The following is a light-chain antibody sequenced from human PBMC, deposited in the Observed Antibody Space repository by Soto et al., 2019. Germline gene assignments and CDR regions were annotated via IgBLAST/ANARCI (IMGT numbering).Light chain of an antibody. CDR2: DVS. CDR3: NSHTISNTRV. Sequence: QFVLTQPASVSGSPGQSITISCTGTSSDVGAYNHVSWYQHHPGKAPKLMIYDVSNRPSGVSNRFSGSKSGYTASLTISGLLAEDEADYYCNSHTISNTRVFGTGTKVTVL. CDR1: SSDVGAYNH. J-gene: IGLJ1*01. V-gene: IGLV2-14*01.